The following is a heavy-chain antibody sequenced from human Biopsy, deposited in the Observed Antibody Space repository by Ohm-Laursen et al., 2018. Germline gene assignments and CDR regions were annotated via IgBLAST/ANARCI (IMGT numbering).Heavy chain of an antibody. V-gene: IGHV4-59*04. J-gene: IGHJ4*02. CDR3: AQTRNDYGGFYFDY. CDR2: IRNT. Sequence: GTLSLTCTLSGDSITRSYWGWIRQPPGKGLEWIGTIRNTYFRTSLKSRVTMSVDTSKNQFSLKLSSVTAADTGVYYCAQTRNDYGGFYFDYWGRGTLVTVSS. CDR1: GDSITRSY. D-gene: IGHD4/OR15-4a*01.